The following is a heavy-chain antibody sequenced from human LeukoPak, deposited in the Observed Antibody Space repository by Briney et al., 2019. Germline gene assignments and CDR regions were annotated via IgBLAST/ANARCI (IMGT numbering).Heavy chain of an antibody. D-gene: IGHD6-19*01. CDR2: FEPEDGET. CDR3: ATSSRYSSGWLPNWFDP. CDR1: GYTLTELS. J-gene: IGHJ5*02. Sequence: ASVKVSWKVSGYTLTELSMHWVRQAPGKGLEWMGGFEPEDGETIYAQKFQGRVTMTEDTSTDTAYMELSSLRSEDTAVYYCATSSRYSSGWLPNWFDPWGQGTLVTVSS. V-gene: IGHV1-24*01.